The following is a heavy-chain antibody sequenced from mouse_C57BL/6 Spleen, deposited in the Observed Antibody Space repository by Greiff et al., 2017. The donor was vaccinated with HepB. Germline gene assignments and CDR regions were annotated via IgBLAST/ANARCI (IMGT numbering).Heavy chain of an antibody. J-gene: IGHJ2*01. D-gene: IGHD1-1*01. CDR3: ARSTHYGSSYGYFDY. CDR2: INPNNGGT. CDR1: GYTFTDYN. Sequence: VQLQQSGPELVKPGASVKIPCKASGYTFTDYNMDWVKQSHGKSLEWIGDINPNNGGTIYNQKFKGKATLTVDKSSSTAYMELRSLTSEDTAVYYCARSTHYGSSYGYFDYWGQGTTLTVSS. V-gene: IGHV1-18*01.